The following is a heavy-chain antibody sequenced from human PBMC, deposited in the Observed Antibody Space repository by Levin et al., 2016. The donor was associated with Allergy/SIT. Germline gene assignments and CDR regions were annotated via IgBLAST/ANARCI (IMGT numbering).Heavy chain of an antibody. Sequence: GESLKISCAASGFTFSDFSVNWVRQAPGKGLEWVSSISSSSDYIYYAGSVKGRFTISRDNAKNSLYLQMNSLTVEDTAVYYCARDPVRHFWSGSFGAYYYGMDVWGQGTTVTVSS. J-gene: IGHJ6*02. CDR2: ISSSSDYI. CDR1: GFTFSDFS. V-gene: IGHV3-21*01. D-gene: IGHD3-3*02. CDR3: ARDPVRHFWSGSFGAYYYGMDV.